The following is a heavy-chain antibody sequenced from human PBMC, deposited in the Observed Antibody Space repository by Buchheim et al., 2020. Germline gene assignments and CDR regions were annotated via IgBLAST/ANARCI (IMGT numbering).Heavy chain of an antibody. CDR2: IIPIFGTA. J-gene: IGHJ6*02. CDR3: ARTQWLAGLHYYYYGMDL. CDR1: GGTFSSYA. V-gene: IGHV1-69*01. Sequence: QVQLVQSGAEVKKPGSSVKVSCKASGGTFSSYAISWVRQAPGQGLEWMGGIIPIFGTANYAQKFQGRVTITADESTRTAYMELSSLRSEDTAVYYCARTQWLAGLHYYYYGMDLWGQGTT. D-gene: IGHD6-19*01.